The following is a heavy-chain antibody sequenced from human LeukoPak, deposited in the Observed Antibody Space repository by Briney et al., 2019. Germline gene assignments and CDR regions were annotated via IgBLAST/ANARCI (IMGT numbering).Heavy chain of an antibody. CDR3: ARWTAYCGGDCYD. D-gene: IGHD2-21*02. CDR1: GFTFSSYS. J-gene: IGHJ4*02. Sequence: LPGGSLRLSCAASGFTFSSYSMNWVRQAPGKGLEWVSYISSSSSTIYYADSVKGRFTISRDNAKNSLYLQMNSLRAEDTAVYYCARWTAYCGGDCYDWGQGTLVTVSS. V-gene: IGHV3-48*01. CDR2: ISSSSSTI.